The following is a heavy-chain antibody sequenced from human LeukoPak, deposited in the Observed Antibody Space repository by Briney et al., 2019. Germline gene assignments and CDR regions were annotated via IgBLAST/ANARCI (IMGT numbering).Heavy chain of an antibody. CDR2: ISAYNGNT. V-gene: IGHV1-18*01. CDR1: GYTFTSYD. J-gene: IGHJ3*02. Sequence: ASVKVSCKASGYTFTSYDISWVRQAPGQGLEWMGWISAYNGNTNYAQKLQGRVTMTTDTSTSTAYMELRSLRSDDTAVYYCTRVRRISGWYRAHAFDIWGQGTMVTVSS. D-gene: IGHD6-19*01. CDR3: TRVRRISGWYRAHAFDI.